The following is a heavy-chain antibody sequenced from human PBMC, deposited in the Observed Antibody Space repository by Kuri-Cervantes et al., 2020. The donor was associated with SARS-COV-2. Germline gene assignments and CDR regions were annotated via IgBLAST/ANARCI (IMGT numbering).Heavy chain of an antibody. V-gene: IGHV3-30*04. CDR3: AKAGDDYLYYYYYMDV. CDR1: GFTFSRYA. J-gene: IGHJ6*03. CDR2: ISDDGKKR. Sequence: GESLKISCAGSGFTFSRYAIHCVRQAPGKGLEWVAVISDDGKKRYYADSVKGRFTISRDNSQSTLYLQMNSLRAEDTAVYYCAKAGDDYLYYYYYMDVWGKGTTVTVSS. D-gene: IGHD4-11*01.